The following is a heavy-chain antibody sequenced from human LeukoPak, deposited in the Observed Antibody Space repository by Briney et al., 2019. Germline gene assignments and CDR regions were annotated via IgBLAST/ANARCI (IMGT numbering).Heavy chain of an antibody. CDR2: IYYSGST. Sequence: PSQTLSLTCTVSSGSINSADYYWTWIRQHPAKGLEWIGNIYYSGSTRFNPSLKSRISISVDTSQNQFSLNLNSVTAADTAVYYCARGVRLMITFAEYEDFDIWGRGTLVTVSS. V-gene: IGHV4-31*03. CDR3: ARGVRLMITFAEYEDFDI. J-gene: IGHJ3*02. CDR1: SGSINSADYY. D-gene: IGHD3-16*01.